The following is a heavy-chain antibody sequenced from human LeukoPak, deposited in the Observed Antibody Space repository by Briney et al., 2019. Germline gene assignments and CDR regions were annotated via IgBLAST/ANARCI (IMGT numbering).Heavy chain of an antibody. CDR2: IASNGGTK. V-gene: IGHV3-64*02. J-gene: IGHJ4*02. CDR3: AREYCTTNNCYNWGLGY. D-gene: IGHD2-2*02. CDR1: GFSFNPYT. Sequence: PVGSLRLSCAASGFSFNPYTMRWVRQAPGKGLKYGSRIASNGGTKYYADSVKGRFTISRDNFKNTVYLQMDSLSTEDMAVYYCAREYCTTNNCYNWGLGYWGQGTLVTVSS.